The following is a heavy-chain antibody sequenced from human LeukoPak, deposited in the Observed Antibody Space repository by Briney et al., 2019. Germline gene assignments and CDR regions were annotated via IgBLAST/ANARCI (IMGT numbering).Heavy chain of an antibody. D-gene: IGHD6-13*01. CDR2: ISGSGGST. Sequence: GGSLRLSCGASGFTFSSYAMSWVRQAPGKGLQGVSAISGSGGSTYYADSVKGRFTISRDNSKNTLYLQMNSLRAEGTAVYYCAKSSKGAAAGTGYFDYWGQGTLVTVSS. J-gene: IGHJ4*02. V-gene: IGHV3-23*01. CDR3: AKSSKGAAAGTGYFDY. CDR1: GFTFSSYA.